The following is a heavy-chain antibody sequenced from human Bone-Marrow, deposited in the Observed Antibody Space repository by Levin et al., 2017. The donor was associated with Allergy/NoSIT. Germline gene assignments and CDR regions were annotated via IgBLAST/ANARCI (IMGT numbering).Heavy chain of an antibody. CDR3: ARVGTKVRGDSPYFYYYFYLDV. Sequence: LSLTCAASGLTFSTYWMSWVRQAPGKGLEWVANIKEDGSERYYVDSVKGRFTISRDNAKNSLYLQMITLRAEDTAVYYCARVGTKVRGDSPYFYYYFYLDVWGKGTTVTVSS. V-gene: IGHV3-7*04. D-gene: IGHD3-10*01. CDR2: IKEDGSER. CDR1: GLTFSTYW. J-gene: IGHJ6*03.